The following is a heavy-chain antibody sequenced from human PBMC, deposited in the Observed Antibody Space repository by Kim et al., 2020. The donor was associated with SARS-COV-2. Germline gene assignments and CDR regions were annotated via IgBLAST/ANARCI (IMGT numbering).Heavy chain of an antibody. V-gene: IGHV4-34*01. D-gene: IGHD6-19*01. CDR3: ARAGRQCLVGPIGYYFDY. CDR2: INHSGST. Sequence: SETLSLTCAVYGGSFSGYYWSWIRQPPGKGLEWIGEINHSGSTNYNPSLKSRVTISVDTSKNQFSLKLSSVTAADTAVYYCARAGRQCLVGPIGYYFDY. CDR1: GGSFSGYY. J-gene: IGHJ4*01.